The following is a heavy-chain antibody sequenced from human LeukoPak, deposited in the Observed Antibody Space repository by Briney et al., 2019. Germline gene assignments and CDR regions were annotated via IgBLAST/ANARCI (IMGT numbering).Heavy chain of an antibody. CDR2: ISDSGGST. V-gene: IGHV3-23*01. CDR3: AKDLSRAVAADWLDP. D-gene: IGHD6-19*01. Sequence: GGSLRFSCAASGFTFSNYDMSWVRQAPGKGLEWVSSISDSGGSTYYADSVKGRFTISRDNSKNTLYLQMTNLRAADTAVYYCAKDLSRAVAADWLDPWDQGSLVTVSS. J-gene: IGHJ5*02. CDR1: GFTFSNYD.